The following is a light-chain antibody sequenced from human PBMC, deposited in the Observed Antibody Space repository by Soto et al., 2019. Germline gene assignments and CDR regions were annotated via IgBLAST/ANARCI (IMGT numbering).Light chain of an antibody. CDR1: SSDVGGYNY. V-gene: IGLV2-14*01. CDR3: SSYTSSSTRV. J-gene: IGLJ2*01. Sequence: QSALTQPASVSGSPGQSITISCSGTSSDVGGYNYVSWYQQHPGKAPKIMIYDDSSRPSGVSNRFSGSKSGNTSSLTISVLQAEDDADYYCSSYTSSSTRVFGGGTKLTVL. CDR2: DDS.